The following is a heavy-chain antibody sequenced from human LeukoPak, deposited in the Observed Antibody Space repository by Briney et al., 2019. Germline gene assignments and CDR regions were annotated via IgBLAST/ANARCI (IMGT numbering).Heavy chain of an antibody. CDR3: AKYKVAVPGAFDH. CDR2: ISVSGDDT. J-gene: IGHJ5*02. Sequence: GGSLRLSCVGSEFTFSSYPMTWVRQAPGKRLEWVSAISVSGDDTYYADSVKGRFTISRDNSKNTLYLQMNSLRAGDTAVYYCAKYKVAVPGAFDHWGQGTLVTVSS. V-gene: IGHV3-23*01. CDR1: EFTFSSYP. D-gene: IGHD1-1*01.